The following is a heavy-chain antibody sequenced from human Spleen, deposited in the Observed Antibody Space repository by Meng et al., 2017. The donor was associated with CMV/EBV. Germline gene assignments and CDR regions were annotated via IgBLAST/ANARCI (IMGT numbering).Heavy chain of an antibody. V-gene: IGHV3-74*03. D-gene: IGHD6-19*01. Sequence: GESLKISCAASGFTFSSYWMHWVRQAPGKGLVWVARINSDGSGKTYADFVKGRFTISRDNAENTLYVQMNSLRAEDTALYYCAKGHSSGWLIELFDYWGQGTLVTVSS. CDR3: AKGHSSGWLIELFDY. J-gene: IGHJ4*02. CDR2: INSDGSGK. CDR1: GFTFSSYW.